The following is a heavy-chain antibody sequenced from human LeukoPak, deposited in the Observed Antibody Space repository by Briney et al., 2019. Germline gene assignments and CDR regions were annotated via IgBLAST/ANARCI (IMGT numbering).Heavy chain of an antibody. V-gene: IGHV4-59*12. CDR3: ARGFRRVWKYYYYYMDV. D-gene: IGHD6-13*01. CDR2: IYYSGST. J-gene: IGHJ6*03. Sequence: PSETLSLTCTVSGGSISSYYWSWIRQPPGKGLEWIGYIYYSGSTNYNPSLKSRVTISVDTSKNQFSLKLSSVTAADTAVYYCARGFRRVWKYYYYYMDVWGKGTTVTVSS. CDR1: GGSISSYY.